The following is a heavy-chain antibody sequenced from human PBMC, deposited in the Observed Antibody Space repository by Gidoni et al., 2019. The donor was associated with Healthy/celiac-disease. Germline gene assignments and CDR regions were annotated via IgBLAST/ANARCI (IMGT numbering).Heavy chain of an antibody. CDR1: GFTFSSYS. D-gene: IGHD6-6*01. CDR2: ISSRRSYI. CDR3: AREDWGSSSGAFDI. J-gene: IGHJ3*02. V-gene: IGHV3-21*01. Sequence: EVQLVESGGGLVKPGGSLRLSCAASGFTFSSYSMNWVRQAPGKGLEWVSSISSRRSYIYYADSVKGRFTISRDNAKNSLYLQMNSLRAEDTAVYYCAREDWGSSSGAFDIWGQGTMVTVSS.